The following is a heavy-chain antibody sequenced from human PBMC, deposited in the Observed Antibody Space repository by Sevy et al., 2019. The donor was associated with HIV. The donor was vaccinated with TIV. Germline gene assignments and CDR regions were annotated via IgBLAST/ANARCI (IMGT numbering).Heavy chain of an antibody. J-gene: IGHJ4*02. CDR1: GFTFSSYA. CDR2: ISGSGGST. Sequence: GGSLRLSCAASGFTFSSYAMSWVRQAPGKGLEWVSAISGSGGSTYYADSVKGRFTISRDNSKNTLYLQMNSLRAVDTAVYYCAKWVAWDRRYFDYWGQGTLVTVSS. D-gene: IGHD5-12*01. V-gene: IGHV3-23*01. CDR3: AKWVAWDRRYFDY.